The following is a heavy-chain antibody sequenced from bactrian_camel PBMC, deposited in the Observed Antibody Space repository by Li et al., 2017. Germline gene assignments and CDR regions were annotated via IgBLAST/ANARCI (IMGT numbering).Heavy chain of an antibody. J-gene: IGHJ4*01. CDR2: FTSDGTP. CDR3: AVDGDPSTAKVEHGIWVDYDYAY. V-gene: IGHV3S53*01. D-gene: IGHD3*01. Sequence: HAQLVESGGGSVQAGESLRLSCTMSGYNRHCKGWFRQTPGKEREGIAAFTSDGTPSYRPSVKGRFTISEDSAGNTWYLQMDSLKPEDTAMYYCAVDGDPSTAKVEHGIWVDYDYAYWGQGTQVTVS. CDR1: GYNRHC.